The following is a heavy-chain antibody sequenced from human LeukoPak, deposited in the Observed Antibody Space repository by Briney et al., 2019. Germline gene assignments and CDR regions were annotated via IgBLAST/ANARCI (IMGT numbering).Heavy chain of an antibody. V-gene: IGHV4-34*01. CDR3: ARGLRQLWFSSCWYFDL. D-gene: IGHD5-18*01. J-gene: IGHJ2*01. Sequence: SETLSLTCAVYGGSFSGYYWSWIRQPPGKGLEWIGEINHSGSTNYNPSLKSRVTISVDTSKNQFSLKLSSVTAADTAVYYCARGLRQLWFSSCWYFDLWGRGTLVTVSS. CDR2: INHSGST. CDR1: GGSFSGYY.